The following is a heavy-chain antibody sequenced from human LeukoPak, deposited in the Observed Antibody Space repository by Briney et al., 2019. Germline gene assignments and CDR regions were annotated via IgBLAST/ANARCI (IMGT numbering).Heavy chain of an antibody. Sequence: SETLSLTCSVSGDSISTYYWSWIRQPAGKGLEWIGRIYSSGSSNYNPSLRSRVTMSVDTSKNQFSLRLSSVTAADTAMYYCARGLPYSSGWPSDYWGQRTVPTVSS. CDR3: ARGLPYSSGWPSDY. V-gene: IGHV4-4*07. D-gene: IGHD6-19*01. CDR2: IYSSGSS. J-gene: IGHJ4*02. CDR1: GDSISTYY.